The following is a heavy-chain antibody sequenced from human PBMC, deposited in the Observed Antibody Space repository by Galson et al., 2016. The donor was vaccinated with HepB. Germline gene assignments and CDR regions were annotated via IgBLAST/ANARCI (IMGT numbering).Heavy chain of an antibody. CDR3: AKNFDY. J-gene: IGHJ4*02. V-gene: IGHV4/OR15-8*02. Sequence: PGKGLEWIAEIHHSGIINYNPSLKSRVTISIDKSKNQLSLILTSVTAADTAIYSCAKNFDYWGQGVLVTVSS. CDR2: IHHSGII.